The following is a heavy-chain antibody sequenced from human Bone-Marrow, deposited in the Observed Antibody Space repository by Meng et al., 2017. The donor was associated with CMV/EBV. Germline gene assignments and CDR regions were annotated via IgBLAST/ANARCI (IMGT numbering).Heavy chain of an antibody. CDR3: ARRFGY. Sequence: GSLRLSCIASGYPFSDYDMNWVRQAPGKGLQWVSFISSSGTTKYYTDSVKGRFTISRDNAHNRLFLQMDSLRVEDTAVYYCARRFGYWGQGTLVTVPQ. CDR2: ISSSGTTK. CDR1: GYPFSDYD. V-gene: IGHV3-48*03. J-gene: IGHJ4*02.